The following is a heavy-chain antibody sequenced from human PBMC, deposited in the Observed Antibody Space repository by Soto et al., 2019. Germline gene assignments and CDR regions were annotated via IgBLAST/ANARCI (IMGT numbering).Heavy chain of an antibody. CDR3: ARSPGYSYGDY. V-gene: IGHV1-3*01. CDR1: GCTCTSYA. D-gene: IGHD5-18*01. J-gene: IGHJ4*02. CDR2: INAGNGNT. Sequence: AAMRVSCKASGCTCTSYAIQWVRQPPGQRLEWMGWINAGNGNTKYSQKFQGRVTITRDTSASTAYMELSSLRSEDTAVYYCARSPGYSYGDYWGQGTLVTVS.